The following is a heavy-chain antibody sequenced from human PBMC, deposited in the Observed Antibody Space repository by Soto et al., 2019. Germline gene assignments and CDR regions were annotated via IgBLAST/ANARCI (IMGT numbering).Heavy chain of an antibody. CDR3: ASMVRGVNNWSAP. J-gene: IGHJ5*02. CDR1: GGSISSGDYY. D-gene: IGHD3-10*01. V-gene: IGHV4-30-4*01. Sequence: PSETLSLTCPVSGGSISSGDYYWSWIRQPPGKGLEWIGYIYYSGSTYYNPSLKSRVTISVDTSKNQFSLKLSSVTAADTAVYYGASMVRGVNNWSAPGGQGTLVTVSP. CDR2: IYYSGST.